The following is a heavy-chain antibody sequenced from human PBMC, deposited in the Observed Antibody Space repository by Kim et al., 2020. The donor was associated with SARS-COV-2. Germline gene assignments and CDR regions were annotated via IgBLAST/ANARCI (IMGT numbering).Heavy chain of an antibody. V-gene: IGHV3-48*02. CDR3: ARILEESIAMVRGEFAFDI. D-gene: IGHD3-10*01. CDR2: ISSTGSTT. CDR1: GFTFSTYS. J-gene: IGHJ3*02. Sequence: GGSLRLSCAASGFTFSTYSMNWVRQAPGKGLEWVSYISSTGSTTYYAASVKGRFTISRDNAKNSLYLQMNSLRDEDTAAYYCARILEESIAMVRGEFAFDIWGQGTMVTVSS.